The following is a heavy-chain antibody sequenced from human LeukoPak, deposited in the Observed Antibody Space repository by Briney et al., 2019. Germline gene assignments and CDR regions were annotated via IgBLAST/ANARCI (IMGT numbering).Heavy chain of an antibody. CDR3: ARRKGVTSLRGYFDY. CDR1: GYTFTSYG. Sequence: ASVKVSCKASGYTFTSYGISWVRQAPGQGLEWMGWINPNSGGTNYAQKFQGRVTMTRDTSISTAYMELSRLRSDDTAVYYCARRKGVTSLRGYFDYWGQGTLVTVSS. D-gene: IGHD4-17*01. V-gene: IGHV1-2*02. CDR2: INPNSGGT. J-gene: IGHJ4*02.